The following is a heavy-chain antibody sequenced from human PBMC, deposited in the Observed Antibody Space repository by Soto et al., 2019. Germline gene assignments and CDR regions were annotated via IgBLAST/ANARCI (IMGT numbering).Heavy chain of an antibody. D-gene: IGHD5-12*01. CDR1: GFTFSSYS. CDR2: ISGSGGST. V-gene: IGHV3-23*01. Sequence: PGVSLRLSFAASGFTFSSYSMSWVRQAPGKGLEWVSAISGSGGSTYYADSVKGRFTISRDNSKNTLYLQMNSLRAEDTAVYYCAKWPWLQRSAGFDYWGQGTLVTVSS. J-gene: IGHJ4*02. CDR3: AKWPWLQRSAGFDY.